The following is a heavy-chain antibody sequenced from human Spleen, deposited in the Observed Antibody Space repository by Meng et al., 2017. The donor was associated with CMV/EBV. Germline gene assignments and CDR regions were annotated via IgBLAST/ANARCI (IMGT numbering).Heavy chain of an antibody. J-gene: IGHJ5*02. CDR3: AKAWDTSSSDWFDP. Sequence: ASVKVSCKTDGYMFTGHYLHWVRQAPGQGLEWMGWINSNSGDTKSAQKFQGRVTVTRDTSSSTAYMELSRLRVDDTAVYYCAKAWDTSSSDWFDPWGQGTLVTVSS. CDR2: INSNSGDT. D-gene: IGHD6-6*01. CDR1: GYMFTGHY. V-gene: IGHV1-2*02.